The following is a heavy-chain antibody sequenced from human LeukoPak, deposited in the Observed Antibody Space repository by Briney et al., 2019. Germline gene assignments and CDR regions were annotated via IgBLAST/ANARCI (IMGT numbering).Heavy chain of an antibody. CDR1: GFIFNNYA. V-gene: IGHV3-9*01. J-gene: IGHJ6*02. CDR3: ARHCSSTSCLYGMDV. Sequence: GGSLRLSCAGSGFIFNNYAMHWVRQPPGKGLEWVSGISWNSGSIDYADSVKGRFTISRDNAKNSLYLQMNSLRAEDTAVYYCARHCSSTSCLYGMDVWGQGTTVTVSS. CDR2: ISWNSGSI. D-gene: IGHD2-2*01.